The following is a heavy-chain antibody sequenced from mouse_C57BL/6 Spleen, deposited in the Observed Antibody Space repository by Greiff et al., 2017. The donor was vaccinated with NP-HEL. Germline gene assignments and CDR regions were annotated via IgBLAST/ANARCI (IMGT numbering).Heavy chain of an antibody. CDR2: FYPGSGSI. D-gene: IGHD1-1*01. V-gene: IGHV1-62-2*01. CDR1: GYTFTKYT. CDR3: ARHEGSPGSSYVGAMDY. Sequence: VQLQQSGAELVKPGASVKLSCKASGYTFTKYTIHWVKQRSGQGLEWIGWFYPGSGSIKYNEKFKDKATLTADKSSSTVYMELSRLTSEDSAVYFCARHEGSPGSSYVGAMDYWGQGTSVTVSS. J-gene: IGHJ4*01.